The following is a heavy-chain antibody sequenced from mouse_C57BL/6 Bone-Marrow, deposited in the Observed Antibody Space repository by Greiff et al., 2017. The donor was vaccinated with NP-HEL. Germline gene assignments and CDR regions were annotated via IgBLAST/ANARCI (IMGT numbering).Heavy chain of an antibody. V-gene: IGHV1-81*01. CDR1: GYTFTSYG. CDR2: IYPRSGNT. Sequence: QVHVKQSGAELARPGASVKLSCKASGYTFTSYGISWVKQRTGQGLEWIGEIYPRSGNTYYNEKFKGKATLTADKSSSTAYMELRSLTSEDSAVYFCARSGMGRVAYGGQGTLVTVSA. CDR3: ARSGMGRVAY. D-gene: IGHD4-1*01. J-gene: IGHJ3*01.